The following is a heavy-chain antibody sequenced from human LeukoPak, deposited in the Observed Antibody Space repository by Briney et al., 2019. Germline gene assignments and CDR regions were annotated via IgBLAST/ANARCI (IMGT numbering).Heavy chain of an antibody. CDR2: ISWNSGSI. Sequence: GGSLRLSCAASGFTFDDDAMHWVRQAPGKGLEWVSGISWNSGSIGYADSVKGRFTISRDNAKNSLYLQMNSLRAEDTALYYCAKDSNYYGSGSYNYWGQGTLVTVSS. D-gene: IGHD3-10*01. V-gene: IGHV3-9*01. CDR1: GFTFDDDA. CDR3: AKDSNYYGSGSYNY. J-gene: IGHJ4*02.